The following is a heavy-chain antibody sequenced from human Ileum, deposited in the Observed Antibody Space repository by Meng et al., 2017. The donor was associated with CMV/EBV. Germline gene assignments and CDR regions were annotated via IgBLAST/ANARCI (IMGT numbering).Heavy chain of an antibody. Sequence: VRLLHSGGGGVQRGASLRLSCGSSGFTFTSQNMNWVRQAPGKGLDWGAYISIDGGEKRYADSVRCRFTISRDNTDNRLFLQMDSLRPADTAVYYCVKNGWLDDWGQGVLVTVSS. J-gene: IGHJ4*02. CDR2: ISIDGGEK. CDR3: VKNGWLDD. D-gene: IGHD5-24*01. CDR1: GFTFTSQN. V-gene: IGHV3-30*02.